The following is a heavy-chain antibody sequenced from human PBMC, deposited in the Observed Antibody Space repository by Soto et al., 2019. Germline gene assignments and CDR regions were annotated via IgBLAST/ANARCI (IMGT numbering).Heavy chain of an antibody. V-gene: IGHV3-23*01. CDR1: GFTFSSYA. J-gene: IGHJ4*02. CDR2: ISGSGGST. CDR3: ARDGVAPGLYFDH. D-gene: IGHD3-10*01. Sequence: GGSLRLSCAASGFTFSSYAMSWVRQAPGKGLEWVAGISGSGGSTYYADSVKGRFTISRDNPKNTLYLQMDSLRAEDTAVYYCARDGVAPGLYFDHWGQGTPVTVSS.